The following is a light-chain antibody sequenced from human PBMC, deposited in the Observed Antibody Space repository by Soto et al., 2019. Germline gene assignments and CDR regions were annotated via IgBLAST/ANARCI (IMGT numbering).Light chain of an antibody. CDR3: QQSYSTPLT. CDR2: VAS. V-gene: IGKV1-39*01. Sequence: DIQMTQSPSSLSASVGDRVTITCRASQSISSYLTWYQQKPGKAPKILIYVASSLQSGVPSRISGSGSGTDFTLTISSLQPEDFATYYCQQSYSTPLTFGGGTKVDIK. J-gene: IGKJ4*01. CDR1: QSISSY.